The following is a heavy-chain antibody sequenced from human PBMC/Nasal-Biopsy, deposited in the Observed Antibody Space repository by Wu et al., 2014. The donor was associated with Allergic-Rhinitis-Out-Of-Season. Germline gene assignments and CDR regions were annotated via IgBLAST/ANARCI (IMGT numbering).Heavy chain of an antibody. V-gene: IGHV2-70*11. CDR2: IDWDDDK. CDR1: GFSLSTSGMC. J-gene: IGHJ4*02. CDR3: ARELLWFGGLRGYYFDY. D-gene: IGHD3-10*01. Sequence: LTCTFSGFSLSTSGMCVSWIRQPPGKALEWLARIDWDDDKYYSTSLKTRLTISKDTSKNQVVLTMTNMDPVDTATYYCARELLWFGGLRGYYFDYWGQGTLVTVSS.